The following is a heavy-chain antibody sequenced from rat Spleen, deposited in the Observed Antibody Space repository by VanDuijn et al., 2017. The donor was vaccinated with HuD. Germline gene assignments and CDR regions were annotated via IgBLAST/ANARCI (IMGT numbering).Heavy chain of an antibody. CDR2: ITNTGGST. D-gene: IGHD1-9*01. CDR1: GFTFSNYG. Sequence: EVQLVESGGGLVQPGRSMKLSCAASGFTFSNYGMAWIRQAPGKGLEWVASITNTGGSTYYPDSVKGRFTISRDIAKSTLSLQMDSLRSEDTATYYCARRHYGYTDYFDYWGQGVMVTVSS. J-gene: IGHJ2*01. CDR3: ARRHYGYTDYFDY. V-gene: IGHV5-25*01.